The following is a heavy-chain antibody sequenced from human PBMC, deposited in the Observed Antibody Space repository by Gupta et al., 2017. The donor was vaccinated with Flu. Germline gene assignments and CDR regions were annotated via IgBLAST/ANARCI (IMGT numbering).Heavy chain of an antibody. Sequence: EVQLVESGGGLVKPGGSLRLSCAASGFIFSTYSMNWVRQAPGKGLEWVSSISSSSSYIYYAESVQGRFTISRDNAKNSMYLQMNSLRAEDTAVYYCARDFRAGEDAFDIWGQGTMVTVSS. CDR2: ISSSSSYI. CDR1: GFIFSTYS. CDR3: ARDFRAGEDAFDI. D-gene: IGHD7-27*01. J-gene: IGHJ3*02. V-gene: IGHV3-21*01.